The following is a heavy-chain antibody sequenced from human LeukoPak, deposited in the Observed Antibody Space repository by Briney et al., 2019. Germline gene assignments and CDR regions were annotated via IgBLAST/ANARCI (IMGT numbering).Heavy chain of an antibody. CDR1: GLTFSNYW. CDR2: IKQDGSEK. Sequence: GGSLRLSCAASGLTFSNYWMDRVRPAPGKGLEWVANIKQDGSEKNYVDSVKGRFIISRDNAKNSLYLQMNTLRADDTAVYYCARDGFGTGSNWGQGTLVTASS. V-gene: IGHV3-7*03. J-gene: IGHJ4*02. D-gene: IGHD3-16*01. CDR3: ARDGFGTGSN.